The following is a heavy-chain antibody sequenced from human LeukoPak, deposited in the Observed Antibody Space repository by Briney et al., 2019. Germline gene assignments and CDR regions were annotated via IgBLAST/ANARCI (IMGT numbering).Heavy chain of an antibody. CDR1: GFTFTSHW. J-gene: IGHJ4*02. D-gene: IGHD3-16*01. Sequence: GGSLRLSCAASGFTFTSHWMHWVRQTPGKGLGWVSGIKNDGNDTAYADSVKGRFTISRDNAKNTLYLQMDSLRAEDTAVYYCARDMNPTVFDFWGQGTLVTVSS. CDR2: IKNDGNDT. CDR3: ARDMNPTVFDF. V-gene: IGHV3-74*01.